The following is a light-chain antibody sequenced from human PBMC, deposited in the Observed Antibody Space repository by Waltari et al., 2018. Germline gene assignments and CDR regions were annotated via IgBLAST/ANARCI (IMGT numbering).Light chain of an antibody. Sequence: QSALPQPASVSASPGPSITISCTGTSSDVGFYNYVSWYHPHPGKAPKLMIYDVSERPSGVSNRFSGSKSGNTASLTISGLQAEDEADYYCNSYAGSSSWVFGGGTKLTVL. CDR2: DVS. J-gene: IGLJ3*02. V-gene: IGLV2-14*01. CDR1: SSDVGFYNY. CDR3: NSYAGSSSWV.